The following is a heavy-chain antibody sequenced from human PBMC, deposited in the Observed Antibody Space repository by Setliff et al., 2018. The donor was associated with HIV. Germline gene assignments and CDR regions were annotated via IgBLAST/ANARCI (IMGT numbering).Heavy chain of an antibody. J-gene: IGHJ4*02. CDR1: GYTFIDYF. V-gene: IGHV1-2*02. D-gene: IGHD7-27*01. CDR3: ARQFSNSFDS. Sequence: GASVKVSCKASGYTFIDYFIHWVRQAPGQGPEWMGWISPYDLSERTSQRFRGRVIMTRDTSINAAYLDLSGLTSDDTAVYYCARQFSNSFDSWGQGTLVTVSS. CDR2: ISPYDLSE.